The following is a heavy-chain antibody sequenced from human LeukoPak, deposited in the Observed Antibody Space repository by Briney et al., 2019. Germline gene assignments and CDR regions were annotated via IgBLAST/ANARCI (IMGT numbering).Heavy chain of an antibody. V-gene: IGHV4-59*01. CDR2: IYYSGST. J-gene: IGHJ5*02. CDR3: ARGRQLELSGWFDR. Sequence: PSETLSLTCTVSGGSISSYYWSWIRQPPGKGLEWIGYIYYSGSTNYNPSLKSRVTISVDTSKIQFSLKLSSVTAADTAVYYCARGRQLELSGWFDRWGQGTLVTVSS. CDR1: GGSISSYY. D-gene: IGHD1-7*01.